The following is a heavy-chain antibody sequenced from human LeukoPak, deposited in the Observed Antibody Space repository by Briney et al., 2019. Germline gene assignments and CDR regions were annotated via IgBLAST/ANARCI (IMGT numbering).Heavy chain of an antibody. V-gene: IGHV3-15*01. CDR2: IKSKADGGTT. D-gene: IGHD1-26*01. CDR1: GFTFINAW. CDR3: TTEYEGSGSAFDI. J-gene: IGHJ3*02. Sequence: PGGSLRLSFAASGFTFINAWVSWVRPAPGKGGEWVGRIKSKADGGTTDYAASVKGRFTISRDNSENTLQMNSLKTEDTAVYYCTTEYEGSGSAFDIWGQGTMVTVSS.